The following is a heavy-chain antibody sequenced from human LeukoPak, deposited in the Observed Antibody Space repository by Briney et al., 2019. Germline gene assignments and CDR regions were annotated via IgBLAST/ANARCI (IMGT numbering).Heavy chain of an antibody. J-gene: IGHJ4*02. Sequence: GGSLRLSCAASGFTFSTYATHWVRQAPGKGLEWVAVISYHGIDKFYADSVKGRFTISRDNSKNTLYLQMNSLRAEDTAVYYCARAQTTVTTGGFYWGQGTLVTVSS. D-gene: IGHD4-17*01. V-gene: IGHV3-30-3*01. CDR1: GFTFSTYA. CDR3: ARAQTTVTTGGFY. CDR2: ISYHGIDK.